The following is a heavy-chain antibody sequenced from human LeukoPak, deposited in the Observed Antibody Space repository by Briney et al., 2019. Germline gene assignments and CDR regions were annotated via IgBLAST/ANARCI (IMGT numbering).Heavy chain of an antibody. CDR3: ARGGVAAAGTRGY. J-gene: IGHJ4*02. V-gene: IGHV3-48*04. CDR1: GFTFSNYW. Sequence: GGSLRLSCAASGFTFSNYWMTWVRQAPWKGLEWVSYISSSSSTIYYADSVKGRFTISRDNAKNSLYLQMNSLRAEDTAVYYCARGGVAAAGTRGYWGQGTLVTVSS. CDR2: ISSSSSTI. D-gene: IGHD6-13*01.